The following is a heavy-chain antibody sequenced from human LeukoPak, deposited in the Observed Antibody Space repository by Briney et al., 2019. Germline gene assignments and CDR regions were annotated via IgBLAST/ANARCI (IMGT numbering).Heavy chain of an antibody. CDR2: ISHDGSNN. J-gene: IGHJ6*02. D-gene: IGHD2-15*01. Sequence: GGSLRLSCAASGFTFSRYGIHWVRQAPGKGLEWVAVISHDGSNNYYADSVKGRFTISRDNSKNTLYLQMVSLRAEDTAVYYCAKDTCSGGSCYYYYGMDVWGQGTTVTVSS. V-gene: IGHV3-30*18. CDR3: AKDTCSGGSCYYYYGMDV. CDR1: GFTFSRYG.